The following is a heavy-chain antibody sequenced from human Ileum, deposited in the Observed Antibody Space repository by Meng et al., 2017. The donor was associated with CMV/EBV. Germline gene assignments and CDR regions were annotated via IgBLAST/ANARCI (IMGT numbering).Heavy chain of an antibody. CDR1: GFPLTTDGVA. J-gene: IGHJ4*02. CDR3: IYGVAIF. V-gene: IGHV2-5*04. D-gene: IGHD2-15*01. Sequence: LTLTCTFSGFPLTTDGVAVGWIRQPPGKALEWLALIYWNDVEHYSPSLKSRLTITKDTSKDQVVLTMANMDPVDTGTYYCIYGVAIFWGQGTLVTVSS. CDR2: IYWNDVE.